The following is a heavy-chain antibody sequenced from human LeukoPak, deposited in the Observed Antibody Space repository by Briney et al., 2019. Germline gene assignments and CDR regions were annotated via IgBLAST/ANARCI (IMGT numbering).Heavy chain of an antibody. V-gene: IGHV4-59*01. CDR2: IYYSGST. D-gene: IGHD3-10*02. J-gene: IGHJ5*02. CDR3: VRVMLGTPNWFDP. CDR1: GGSISSYY. Sequence: SETLSLTCTVSGGSISSYYWSWIRQPPGKGLEWIGYIYYSGSTNYIPSLKSRVTISVDTSKNQFSLKLSSVTAADTAVYYCVRVMLGTPNWFDPWGQGTLVTVSS.